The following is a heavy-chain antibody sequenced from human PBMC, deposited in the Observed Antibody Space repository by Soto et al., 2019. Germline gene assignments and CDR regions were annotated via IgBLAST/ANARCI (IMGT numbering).Heavy chain of an antibody. V-gene: IGHV3-30-3*01. CDR3: ARGPGYSGYDLGRDYYYGMDV. Sequence: QVQLVESGGGVVQPGRSLRLSCAASGFTFSSYAMHWVRQAPGKGLEWVAVISYDGSNKYYADSVKGRFTISRDNSKNTLYLQMNSLRAEDTAVYYCARGPGYSGYDLGRDYYYGMDVWGQGTTVTVSS. CDR1: GFTFSSYA. CDR2: ISYDGSNK. D-gene: IGHD5-12*01. J-gene: IGHJ6*02.